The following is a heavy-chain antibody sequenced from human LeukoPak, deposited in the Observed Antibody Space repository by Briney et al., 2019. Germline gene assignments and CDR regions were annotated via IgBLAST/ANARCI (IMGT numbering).Heavy chain of an antibody. CDR3: ARSGGPGYSSGWYGELDY. CDR1: GYTFTSYG. J-gene: IGHJ4*02. D-gene: IGHD6-19*01. Sequence: ASVKVSCKASGYTFTSYGICWVRQAPGQGLEWMGWISGYNGKTKYAQKFRGRVTMTTDTSTNTAYMELRSLSSDDTAVYYCARSGGPGYSSGWYGELDYWGQGTLVTVSS. V-gene: IGHV1-18*01. CDR2: ISGYNGKT.